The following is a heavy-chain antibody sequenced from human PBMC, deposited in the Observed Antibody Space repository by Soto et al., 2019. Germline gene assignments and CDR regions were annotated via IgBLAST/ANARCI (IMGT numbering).Heavy chain of an antibody. CDR1: GGSISRRDYY. J-gene: IGHJ4*02. CDR3: ARVSSPATTSGFAVDY. D-gene: IGHD6-19*01. V-gene: IGHV4-31*03. Sequence: QVQLQESGPGLVKAPQTLSLTCTVSGGSISRRDYYRSWIRQHPGECMEWIAYIYHSGSTYSNPSPKSRLTRSVDTSTNPFSLRLSSVTAADTAVYCFARVSSPATTSGFAVDYWGRGTQVIVSS. CDR2: IYHSGST.